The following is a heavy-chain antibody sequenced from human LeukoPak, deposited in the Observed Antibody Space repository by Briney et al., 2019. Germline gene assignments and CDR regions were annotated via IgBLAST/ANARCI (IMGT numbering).Heavy chain of an antibody. Sequence: ASVKVSCKASGYTFTGYYMHWVRPAPGQGLEWMGWINPNSGGTNYAQKFQGWVTMTRDTSISTAYMELSRLRSDDTAVYYCARADGSGSFYGMDVWGQGTTVTVSS. J-gene: IGHJ6*02. D-gene: IGHD3-10*01. CDR1: GYTFTGYY. CDR2: INPNSGGT. V-gene: IGHV1-2*04. CDR3: ARADGSGSFYGMDV.